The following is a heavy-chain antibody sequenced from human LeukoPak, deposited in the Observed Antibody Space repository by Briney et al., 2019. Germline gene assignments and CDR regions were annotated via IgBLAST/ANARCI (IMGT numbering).Heavy chain of an antibody. D-gene: IGHD4-11*01. Sequence: PGGSLRLSCAGSGDSFISHTMIWVRQAPGKGLEWISYIGYSGSPIYYADSVKGRFGISRDDAKTSLYLHMNSLRAEDTAFYYCAREYDSRARFDSWGQGILVTVS. CDR3: AREYDSRARFDS. V-gene: IGHV3-48*01. J-gene: IGHJ4*02. CDR1: GDSFISHT. CDR2: IGYSGSPI.